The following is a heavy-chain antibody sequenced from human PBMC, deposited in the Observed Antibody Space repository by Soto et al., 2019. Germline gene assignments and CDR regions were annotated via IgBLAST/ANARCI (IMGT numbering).Heavy chain of an antibody. Sequence: QVQLQESGPGLVKPSETLSLTCTVSGGSISSYYWSWIRQPPGKGLEWIGYIYYSGSTNYNPSLKSRVTISVDTSKNQFSLKLSSVTAADTAVYYCARDRGDYGWFDPWGQGTLVTVSS. V-gene: IGHV4-59*01. D-gene: IGHD4-17*01. CDR2: IYYSGST. CDR1: GGSISSYY. J-gene: IGHJ5*02. CDR3: ARDRGDYGWFDP.